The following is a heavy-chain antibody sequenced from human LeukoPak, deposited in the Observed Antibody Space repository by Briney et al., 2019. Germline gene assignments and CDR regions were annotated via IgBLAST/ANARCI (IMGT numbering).Heavy chain of an antibody. V-gene: IGHV4-39*01. J-gene: IGHJ3*02. CDR3: ARHRTAINKYGPYDAFDI. Sequence: ASETLSLTCTVSGVSINSGVYYWGRIRQPPGKGLEWIGTIYYSGRTYYNPPLKSRVTISEDTSKNQFSLKLTSVTAADTAIYYCARHRTAINKYGPYDAFDIWGQGTMVTVSS. CDR2: IYYSGRT. CDR1: GVSINSGVYY. D-gene: IGHD3-10*01.